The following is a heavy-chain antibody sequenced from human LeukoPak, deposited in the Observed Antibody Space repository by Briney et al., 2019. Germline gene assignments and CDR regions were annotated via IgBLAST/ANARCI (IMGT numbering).Heavy chain of an antibody. CDR2: IYTSGST. Sequence: SETLSLTCTVSGGSISSYYWSWIRQPAGKGLEWIGRIYTSGSTNYNPSLKSRVTMSVDTSKNQFSLKPSSVTAADTAVYYCARDVPVTTIFGVVPHHRYYFDYWGQGTLVTVSS. CDR3: ARDVPVTTIFGVVPHHRYYFDY. CDR1: GGSISSYY. V-gene: IGHV4-4*07. D-gene: IGHD3-3*01. J-gene: IGHJ4*02.